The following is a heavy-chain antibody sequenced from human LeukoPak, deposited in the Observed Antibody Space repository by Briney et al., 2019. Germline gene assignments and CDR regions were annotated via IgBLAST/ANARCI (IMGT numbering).Heavy chain of an antibody. CDR2: INHSGST. CDR3: AGEGELLRPIDILTGRPPIV. V-gene: IGHV4-34*01. Sequence: SETLSLTCAVYGGSFSGCYWSWIRQPPVKGLEWIGEINHSGSTNYNPSLKSRVTISVDTSKNQFSLKLSSVTAADTAVYCCAGEGELLRPIDILTGRPPIVRGQGTLVTVSS. J-gene: IGHJ4*02. CDR1: GGSFSGCY. D-gene: IGHD3-9*01.